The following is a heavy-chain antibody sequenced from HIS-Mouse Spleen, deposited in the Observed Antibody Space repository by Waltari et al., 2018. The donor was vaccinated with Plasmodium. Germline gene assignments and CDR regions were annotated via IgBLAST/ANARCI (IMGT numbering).Heavy chain of an antibody. J-gene: IGHJ2*01. Sequence: EVQLVESGGGLVQPGGSLRLSCAASGFTFSSYWMSWVRQAPGEGLGWVANKKQDGSEKYYVDSGKGRFTISRDNAKNSLYLQMNSLRAEDTAVYYCASSWYWYFDLWGRGTLVTVSS. CDR1: GFTFSSYW. CDR2: KKQDGSEK. V-gene: IGHV3-7*01. CDR3: ASSWYWYFDL. D-gene: IGHD6-13*01.